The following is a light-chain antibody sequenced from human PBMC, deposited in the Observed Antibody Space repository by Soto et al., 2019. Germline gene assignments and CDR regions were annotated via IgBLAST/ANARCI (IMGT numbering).Light chain of an antibody. CDR3: MQRTHLPPT. J-gene: IGKJ5*01. CDR1: QSLLHSAGETF. Sequence: ENMMTQTPLSLSVTPGQPASISCKSSQSLLHSAGETFLFWYLQKPGQSPQLLIYEVSNRFSGVPDRFSGSGSGTDFTLDISRVEAEDVGIYYCMQRTHLPPTCGQGTRLEN. V-gene: IGKV2D-29*02. CDR2: EVS.